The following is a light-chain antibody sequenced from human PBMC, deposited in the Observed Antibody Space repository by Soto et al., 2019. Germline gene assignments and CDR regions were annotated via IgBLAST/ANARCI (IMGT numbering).Light chain of an antibody. CDR1: QSVSSSY. CDR3: QQYGTSPFT. Sequence: EIVLTQSPGTLSLSPGERATLSCRASQSVSSSYLAWYQQKPGQAPRLLIYLASSRATGVPDRFSGSGSGTDFTLPISRLEAEDFAVYYCQQYGTSPFTFGQGTMLEIK. V-gene: IGKV3-20*01. CDR2: LAS. J-gene: IGKJ2*01.